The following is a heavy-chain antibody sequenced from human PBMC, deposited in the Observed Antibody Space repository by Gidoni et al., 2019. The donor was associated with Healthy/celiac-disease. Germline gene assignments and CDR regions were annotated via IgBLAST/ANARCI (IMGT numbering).Heavy chain of an antibody. CDR1: GYSSPSYD. CDR2: MNPNSGNT. Sequence: QVQPVQPGAAVKKHGASVKLSCKASGYSSPSYDINWVRQATGQGLGWMGWMNPNSGNTVYAQKFQGRVTMTRNTSISKAYMELSSLRSEETAVYYCARGGVDIVSYGMDVWGQGTTVTVSS. CDR3: ARGGVDIVSYGMDV. J-gene: IGHJ6*02. D-gene: IGHD5-12*01. V-gene: IGHV1-8*01.